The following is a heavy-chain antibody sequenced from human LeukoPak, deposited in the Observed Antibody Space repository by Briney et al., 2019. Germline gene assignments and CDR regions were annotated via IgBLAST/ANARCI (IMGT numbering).Heavy chain of an antibody. V-gene: IGHV3-21*01. CDR1: GFTFSSYS. Sequence: GGSLRLSCAASGFTFSSYSMNWVRQAPGKGLEWVSSISSSSSYIYYADSVKGRFTISRDNAKNSLYLQMNSLRAEDTAVYYCARDHHRRLYDSQARNTFDIWGQGTMVTVSS. CDR2: ISSSSSYI. CDR3: ARDHHRRLYDSQARNTFDI. J-gene: IGHJ3*02. D-gene: IGHD3-22*01.